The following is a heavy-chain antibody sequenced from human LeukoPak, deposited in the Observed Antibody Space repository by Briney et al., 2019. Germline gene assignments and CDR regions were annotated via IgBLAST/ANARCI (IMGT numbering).Heavy chain of an antibody. CDR2: ISYDGSNK. J-gene: IGHJ6*03. CDR1: GFTFSSYA. CDR3: ARAPPLTDEVVPAAMMLYYYYYMDV. D-gene: IGHD2-2*01. V-gene: IGHV3-30*04. Sequence: GGSLRLSCAASGFTFSSYAMHWVRQAPGKGLEWVAVISYDGSNKYYADSVKGRFTISRDNSKNTLYLQMNSLRAEDTAVYYCARAPPLTDEVVPAAMMLYYYYYMDVWGKGTTVTVSS.